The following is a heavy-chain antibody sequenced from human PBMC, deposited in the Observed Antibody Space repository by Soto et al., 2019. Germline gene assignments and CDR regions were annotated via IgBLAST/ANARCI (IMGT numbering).Heavy chain of an antibody. CDR3: ATAYSSSWYSSY. CDR2: FDPEDGET. CDR1: GYTLTELS. D-gene: IGHD6-13*01. Sequence: QVQLVQSGAEVKTPGASVKVSCKVSGYTLTELSMHWVRQAPGKGLEWMGGFDPEDGETIYAQKFQGRVTMTEDTSTDTAYMELSSLRYEDTAVYYCATAYSSSWYSSYWGQGTLVTVSS. J-gene: IGHJ4*02. V-gene: IGHV1-24*01.